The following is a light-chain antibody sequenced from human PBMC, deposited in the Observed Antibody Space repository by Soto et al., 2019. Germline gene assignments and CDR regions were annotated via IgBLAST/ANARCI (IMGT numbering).Light chain of an antibody. CDR3: HQYNNWPPWT. J-gene: IGKJ1*01. CDR1: QSVSNN. V-gene: IGKV3D-20*02. Sequence: GMVSQSVSNNRLAWYQQKPGQSPRVLISDASYRATGIPDRFTGSGSGTDFTLTISRLEPEDFAVYYCHQYNNWPPWTFGQGTKVDIK. CDR2: DAS.